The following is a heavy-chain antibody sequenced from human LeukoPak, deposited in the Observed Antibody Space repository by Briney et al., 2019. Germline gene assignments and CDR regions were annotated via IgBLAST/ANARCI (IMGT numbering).Heavy chain of an antibody. CDR2: INHSGST. J-gene: IGHJ5*02. CDR3: ARGLYSSGWYHNWFDP. CDR1: GGSFSGYY. Sequence: PSETLSLTCAVYGGSFSGYYWSWIRQPPGKGLEWIGEINHSGSTNYNPSLKSRVTISVDTSKNQFSLELSSVTAADTAVYYCARGLYSSGWYHNWFDPWGQGTLVTVSS. D-gene: IGHD6-19*01. V-gene: IGHV4-34*01.